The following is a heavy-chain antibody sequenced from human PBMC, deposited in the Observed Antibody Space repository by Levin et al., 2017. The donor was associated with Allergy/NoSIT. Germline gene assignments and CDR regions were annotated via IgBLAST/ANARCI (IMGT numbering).Heavy chain of an antibody. D-gene: IGHD3-22*01. CDR3: AKGHYYDSNGCLYKSDAFDF. J-gene: IGHJ3*01. V-gene: IGHV3-23*01. CDR1: GFTFSSYA. CDR2: ISGNGRST. Sequence: AGGSLRLSCAASGFTFSSYAMSWVRQAPGKGLEWVSIISGNGRSTYYADSVKGRFTISRDNSKNTLYLQVNSLRAEDTAVYYCAKGHYYDSNGCLYKSDAFDFWGLGTMVTVSS.